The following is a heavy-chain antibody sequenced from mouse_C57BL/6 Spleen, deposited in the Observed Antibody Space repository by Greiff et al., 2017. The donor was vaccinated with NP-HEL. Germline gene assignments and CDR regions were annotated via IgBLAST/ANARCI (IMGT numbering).Heavy chain of an antibody. J-gene: IGHJ2*01. D-gene: IGHD1-1*01. CDR2: IDPSDSYT. CDR3: ARSTVVATGDY. V-gene: IGHV1-69*01. CDR1: GYTFTSYW. Sequence: QVQLKQSGAELVMPGASVKLSCKASGYTFTSYWMHWVKQRPGQGLEWIGEIDPSDSYTNYNQKFKGKSTLTVDKSSSTAYMQLSSLTSEDSAVYYCARSTVVATGDYWGKGTTLTVSS.